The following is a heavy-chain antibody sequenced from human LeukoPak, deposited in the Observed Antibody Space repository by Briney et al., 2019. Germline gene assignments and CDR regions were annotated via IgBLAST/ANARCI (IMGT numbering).Heavy chain of an antibody. CDR1: RDSIYTYY. V-gene: IGHV4-59*08. CDR3: ARLALSVTTIFFDY. J-gene: IGHJ4*02. D-gene: IGHD3-3*01. CDR2: ISYSGST. Sequence: SETLSLTCTVSRDSIYTYYWSWIRQPPGRGLEWIGYISYSGSTNYNSSLMSRVTMSVDTSKNQFSLKLSSVTAADTAVYYCARLALSVTTIFFDYWGQGTLVTVSS.